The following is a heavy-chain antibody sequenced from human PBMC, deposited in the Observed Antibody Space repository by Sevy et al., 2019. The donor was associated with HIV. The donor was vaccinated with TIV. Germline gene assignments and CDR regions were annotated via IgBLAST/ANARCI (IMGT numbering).Heavy chain of an antibody. V-gene: IGHV4-59*01. D-gene: IGHD6-19*01. J-gene: IGHJ4*02. CDR1: GGSISSYY. CDR3: GRDPITVAPYFDY. CDR2: INYSGST. Sequence: SETLSLTCTVSGGSISSYYCSWIRQPPGKGLEWSGYINYSGSTNYNPSLKSRVTISIDTSKNQFSLKLTSVTAADTAVYYCGRDPITVAPYFDYWSQGTLVTVSS.